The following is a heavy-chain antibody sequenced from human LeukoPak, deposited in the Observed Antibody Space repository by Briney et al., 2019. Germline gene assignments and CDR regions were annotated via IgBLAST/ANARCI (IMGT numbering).Heavy chain of an antibody. CDR2: VSRSSSDT. CDR1: GFTFSGFG. Sequence: NAGGSLRLSCAASGFTFSGFGMNWVRQAPGKGLEWVSSVSRSSSDTYYADSVKGRFTISRDNAKNSMYLQMNSLRAEDTAVYYCTRDPGRCTSTSCYPDYWGQGTLVTVSP. V-gene: IGHV3-21*01. CDR3: TRDPGRCTSTSCYPDY. D-gene: IGHD2-2*01. J-gene: IGHJ4*02.